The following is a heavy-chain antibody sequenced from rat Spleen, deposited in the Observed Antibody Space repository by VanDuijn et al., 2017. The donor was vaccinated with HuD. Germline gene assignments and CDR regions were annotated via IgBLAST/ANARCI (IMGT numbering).Heavy chain of an antibody. J-gene: IGHJ3*01. D-gene: IGHD1-1*01. V-gene: IGHV5-20*01. Sequence: EVQLVESGGGLVQPGRSMKLSCAASGFIFSDYGMAWVLQAPTKGLEWVASISYDGGSTYYRDSVKGRFTISRDNAKSTLYLQMESLRSEDTATYYCAKDLDYSGDNWFGYWGKGTLVTVSS. CDR2: ISYDGGST. CDR1: GFIFSDYG. CDR3: AKDLDYSGDNWFGY.